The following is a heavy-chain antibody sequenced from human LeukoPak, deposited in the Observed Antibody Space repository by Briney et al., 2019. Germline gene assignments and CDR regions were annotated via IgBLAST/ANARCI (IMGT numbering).Heavy chain of an antibody. CDR2: ISSISSYI. J-gene: IGHJ6*04. V-gene: IGHV3-21*01. CDR3: ARISLWFGELFGVDV. Sequence: GGSLRLSCAASGFTFSSYSMNWVRQAPGKGLEWVSSISSISSYIYYADSVKGRFTISRDNAKNSLYLQMNSLRAEDTAVYYCARISLWFGELFGVDVWGKGTTVTVSS. CDR1: GFTFSSYS. D-gene: IGHD3-10*01.